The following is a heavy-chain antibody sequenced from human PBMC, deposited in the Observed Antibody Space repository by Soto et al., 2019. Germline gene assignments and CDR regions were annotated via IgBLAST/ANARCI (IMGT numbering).Heavy chain of an antibody. CDR2: IYYSGST. D-gene: IGHD3-16*02. V-gene: IGHV4-61*01. J-gene: IGHJ6*02. Sequence: SETLSLTCTVSGGSVSSGSYCWSWIRQPPGKGLEWIGYIYYSGSTNYNPSLKSRVTISVDTSKNQFSLKLSSVTAADTAVYYCARFRMITFGGVIVHTPYYYYGMDVWGQGTTVTVSS. CDR3: ARFRMITFGGVIVHTPYYYYGMDV. CDR1: GGSVSSGSYC.